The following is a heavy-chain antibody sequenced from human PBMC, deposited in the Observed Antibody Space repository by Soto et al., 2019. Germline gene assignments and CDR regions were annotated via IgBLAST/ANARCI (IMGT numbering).Heavy chain of an antibody. V-gene: IGHV3-11*01. J-gene: IGHJ4*02. D-gene: IGHD2-21*01. CDR1: GFTFIEYY. CDR3: AKVRVGIDVDFDY. CDR2: ISSSGSTI. Sequence: GGSLRLSCAASGFTFIEYYMSWMRQAPGKGLEWVSYISSSGSTIYYADSVKGRFTISRDNAKNSLYLQMSSLRAEDTAMYYCAKVRVGIDVDFDYWGQGALVTVSS.